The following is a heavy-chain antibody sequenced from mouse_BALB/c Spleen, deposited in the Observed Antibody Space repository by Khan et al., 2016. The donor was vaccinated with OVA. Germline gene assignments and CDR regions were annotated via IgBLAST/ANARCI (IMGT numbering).Heavy chain of an antibody. CDR2: INPTSGYT. Sequence: QVQLKESGAALAKPGASVKMSCKASGYTFSTYWMHWVKQRPGQGLEWIGYINPTSGYTDYNEKFKDKATLSADKSSSTAYMQLSRLTSEDSAVYYCTRDRIDYGGQGTTLTDSS. V-gene: IGHV1-7*01. CDR3: TRDRIDY. CDR1: GYTFSTYW. J-gene: IGHJ2*01.